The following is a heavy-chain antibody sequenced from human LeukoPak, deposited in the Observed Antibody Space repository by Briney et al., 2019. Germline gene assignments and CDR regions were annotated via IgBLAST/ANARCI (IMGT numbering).Heavy chain of an antibody. Sequence: GGSLRLSCAASGFTFSSYWMSWVRQAPGKGLGRVANIKQDGSEKYYVDSVKGRFTISRDNAKNSLYLQMNSLRAEDTAVYYCARDPNWNREKDMDVWGKGTTVTVSS. CDR1: GFTFSSYW. V-gene: IGHV3-7*01. J-gene: IGHJ6*03. CDR2: IKQDGSEK. D-gene: IGHD1-1*01. CDR3: ARDPNWNREKDMDV.